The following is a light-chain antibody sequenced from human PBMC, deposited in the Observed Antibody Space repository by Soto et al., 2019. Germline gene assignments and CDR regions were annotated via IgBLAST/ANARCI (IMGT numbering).Light chain of an antibody. CDR2: DVS. Sequence: QSALTQPASVSGSPGQSITISCTGTSSDVGGYNYVCWYQRHQGKAPTLMISDVSNRPSGVSNRFSGSKSGNTASLTISGLQAEDEADYYCGSYTSSSTLVVFGGGTKLTVL. J-gene: IGLJ2*01. CDR1: SSDVGGYNY. V-gene: IGLV2-14*01. CDR3: GSYTSSSTLVV.